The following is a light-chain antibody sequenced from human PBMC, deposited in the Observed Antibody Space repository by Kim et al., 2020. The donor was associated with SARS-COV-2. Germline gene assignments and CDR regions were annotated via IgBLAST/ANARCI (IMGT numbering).Light chain of an antibody. V-gene: IGLV1-40*01. Sequence: QRVTIPCTGSSPNIGADYDVHWYQQVPGTAPKLLIYENNNRPSGVPNRFSGSKSGTSASLAITGLQAEDEADYYCQSYDSSLSGWVFGGGTQLTVL. CDR1: SPNIGADYD. CDR2: ENN. J-gene: IGLJ3*02. CDR3: QSYDSSLSGWV.